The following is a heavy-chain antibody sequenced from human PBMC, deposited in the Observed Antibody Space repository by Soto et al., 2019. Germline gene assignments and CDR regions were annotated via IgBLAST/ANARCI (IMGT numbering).Heavy chain of an antibody. V-gene: IGHV3-7*03. J-gene: IGHJ4*02. CDR3: ARDATYCFDC. CDR1: GFTFSGYW. D-gene: IGHD2-15*01. CDR2: INQGGGEK. Sequence: WGSLRLSCAASGFTFSGYWMAWVRQAPGKGLEWVANINQGGGEKYHVDSVMGRLTISRDNAENSLYLQMNSLRAEDTAADYYARDATYCFDCWGRGTLVTVSS.